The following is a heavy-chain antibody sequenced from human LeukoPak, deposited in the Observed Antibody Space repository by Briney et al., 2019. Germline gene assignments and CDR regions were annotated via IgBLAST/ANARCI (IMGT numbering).Heavy chain of an antibody. CDR1: GFTFDDYA. V-gene: IGHV3-9*01. D-gene: IGHD3-22*01. J-gene: IGHJ4*02. Sequence: GGSLRLSCAASGFTFDDYAMHWVRQAPGKGLEWVSGISWNSGSIGYADSVKGRFTISRDNAKNSLYLQKNSLRAEDTALYYCAKDRADYYDSSGELDYWGQGTLVTVSS. CDR3: AKDRADYYDSSGELDY. CDR2: ISWNSGSI.